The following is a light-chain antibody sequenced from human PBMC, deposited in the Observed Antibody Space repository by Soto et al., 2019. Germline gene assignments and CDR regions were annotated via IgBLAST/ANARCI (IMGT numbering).Light chain of an antibody. CDR1: QSVSSSY. V-gene: IGKV3-20*01. CDR2: GAS. Sequence: EIVLTQSPGTLSLSPGERATLSCRASQSVSSSYLAWYQQKPGQAPRLLIYGASSRATGIPDRFSGSGSGTDFTLTISRLEPEDFAVYYCQQYGSSPQTFRQGNEV. CDR3: QQYGSSPQT. J-gene: IGKJ1*01.